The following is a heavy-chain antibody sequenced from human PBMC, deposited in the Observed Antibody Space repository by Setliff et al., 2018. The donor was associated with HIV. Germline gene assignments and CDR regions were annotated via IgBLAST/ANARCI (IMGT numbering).Heavy chain of an antibody. Sequence: ASVKVSCKASGYTFTAYYIHWVRQAPGQGLGWMGWINPYSGGTNYAQNFQGWVTMTRDTSITTAYMELSRRTSDDTALYFCVREVRAAYKGPLWFGQSDPRPDTFDIWGQGTMVTVSS. CDR2: INPYSGGT. CDR3: VREVRAAYKGPLWFGQSDPRPDTFDI. D-gene: IGHD3-10*01. J-gene: IGHJ3*02. CDR1: GYTFTAYY. V-gene: IGHV1-2*04.